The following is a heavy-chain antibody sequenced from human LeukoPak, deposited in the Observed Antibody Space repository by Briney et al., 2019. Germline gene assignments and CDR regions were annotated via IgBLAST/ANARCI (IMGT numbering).Heavy chain of an antibody. D-gene: IGHD3-10*01. CDR2: ISSDVSHR. CDR3: ARAPGPPNYFDY. CDR1: GFTFSKYA. Sequence: GGSLRLSCAASGFTFSKYAFHWVRQAPGKGLEWVAAISSDVSHRYYIDSVKGRFTISRDNSKNTLSLQMSSLRAEDTAVYYCARAPGPPNYFDYWGQGTLVTVSS. V-gene: IGHV3-30*04. J-gene: IGHJ4*02.